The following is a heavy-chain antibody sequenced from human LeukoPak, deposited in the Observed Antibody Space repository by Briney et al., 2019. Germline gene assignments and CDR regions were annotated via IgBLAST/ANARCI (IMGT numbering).Heavy chain of an antibody. V-gene: IGHV4-61*01. CDR1: GASVSSGKTD. CDR3: ASSFTQTGYMEFDY. CDR2: IYSVGST. J-gene: IGHJ4*02. Sequence: SETLSLTCSVSGASVSSGKTDWSWIRQTPGKGLEWIGFIYSVGSTDYTPSITSRVTISLDTSKNQFSLQLRSVIAAHTALYYCASSFTQTGYMEFDYWGQGALVTVSS. D-gene: IGHD3-9*01.